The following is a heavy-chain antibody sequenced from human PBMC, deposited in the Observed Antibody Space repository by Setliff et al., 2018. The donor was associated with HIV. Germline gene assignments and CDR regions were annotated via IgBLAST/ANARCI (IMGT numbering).Heavy chain of an antibody. V-gene: IGHV1-69-2*01. D-gene: IGHD3-22*01. CDR2: VDPEDGET. J-gene: IGHJ1*01. Sequence: GASVKVSCKASGYTFTDYYMHWVQQAPGKGLEWMGRVDPEDGETIYAEKFEDRVTITADESTSTAYMEVSSLRSEDTAVYYCAKLMTADYYDSSGYFQHWGQGTLVTVSS. CDR1: GYTFTDYY. CDR3: AKLMTADYYDSSGYFQH.